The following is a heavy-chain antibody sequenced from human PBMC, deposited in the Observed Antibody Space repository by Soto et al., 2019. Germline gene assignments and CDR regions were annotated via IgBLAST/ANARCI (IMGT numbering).Heavy chain of an antibody. CDR3: ARAYSSGWYFDY. V-gene: IGHV1-46*01. CDR1: GYTFTSYY. CDR2: INPSGGST. D-gene: IGHD6-19*01. Sequence: ASVKVSCKASGYTFTSYYMHWVRQAPGQGLEWMGIINPSGGSTSYAQKFQGRVTMTTDTSTSTAYMELRSLRSDDTAVYYCARAYSSGWYFDYWGQGTLVTVSS. J-gene: IGHJ4*02.